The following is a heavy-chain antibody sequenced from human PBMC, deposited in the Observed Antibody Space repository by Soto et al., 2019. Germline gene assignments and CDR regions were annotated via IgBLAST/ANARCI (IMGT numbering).Heavy chain of an antibody. D-gene: IGHD3-22*01. J-gene: IGHJ4*02. V-gene: IGHV1-18*01. CDR3: ARYQAYYYDSSGYYTITNFDY. CDR2: ISAYNGNT. CDR1: GYTFTSYG. Sequence: QVQLVQSGAEVKKPGASVKVSCKASGYTFTSYGISWVRQAPGQGLEWMGWISAYNGNTNYAQKLQGRVTMTTDTSTSTAYMELRSLRSDDTAVYYSARYQAYYYDSSGYYTITNFDYWGQGTLVTVSS.